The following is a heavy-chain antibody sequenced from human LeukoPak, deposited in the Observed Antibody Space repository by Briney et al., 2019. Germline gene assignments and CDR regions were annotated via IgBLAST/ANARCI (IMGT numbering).Heavy chain of an antibody. Sequence: GGSLRLSCAASGLTFSSYAMSWVRQAPGKGLEWVSAISGSGGSTYYADSVKGRFTISRDNSKNTLYLQMNSLRAEDTAVYYCAKERDPYSSGWYVYWGQGTLVTVSS. CDR2: ISGSGGST. J-gene: IGHJ4*02. CDR1: GLTFSSYA. CDR3: AKERDPYSSGWYVY. V-gene: IGHV3-23*01. D-gene: IGHD6-19*01.